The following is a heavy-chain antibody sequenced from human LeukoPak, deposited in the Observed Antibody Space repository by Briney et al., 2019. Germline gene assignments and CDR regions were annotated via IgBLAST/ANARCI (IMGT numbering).Heavy chain of an antibody. Sequence: ASVKVSCKASGYTFTTYVISWVRQAPGQRLEWMGWISAYNGNTNYAQKLQGRVTMTTDTSTSTAYMELRSLRSDDTAVYYCARVRYYYHSSGHFVPANWFDPWGQGTLVTVSS. CDR3: ARVRYYYHSSGHFVPANWFDP. CDR2: ISAYNGNT. J-gene: IGHJ5*02. V-gene: IGHV1-18*01. D-gene: IGHD3-22*01. CDR1: GYTFTTYV.